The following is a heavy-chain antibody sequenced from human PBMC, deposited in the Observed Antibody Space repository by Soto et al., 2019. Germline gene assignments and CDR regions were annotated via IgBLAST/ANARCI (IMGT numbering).Heavy chain of an antibody. D-gene: IGHD5-12*01. Sequence: QVQLVQSGAEVKKPGSSVKVSCKASGGTFSSYAISWVRQAPGQGLEWMGGIIPIFGTANYAQKFQGRVTITADESTSTAYMDLSSLRSEDTAVYYWARDGGDGYRALHAFDMWGQGTMVTVSS. V-gene: IGHV1-69*12. CDR2: IIPIFGTA. CDR3: ARDGGDGYRALHAFDM. J-gene: IGHJ3*02. CDR1: GGTFSSYA.